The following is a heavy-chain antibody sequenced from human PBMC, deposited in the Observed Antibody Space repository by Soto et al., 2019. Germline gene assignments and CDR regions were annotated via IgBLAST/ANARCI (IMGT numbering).Heavy chain of an antibody. CDR2: FDPEDGET. V-gene: IGHV1-24*01. CDR1: GYTLTELS. Sequence: DSVKVSCKVSGYTLTELSMHWVRQAPGKGLEWMGGFDPEDGETIYAQKFQGRVTMTEDTSTDTAYMELSSLRSEDTAVYYCATRIRDGRYYYYGMDVWGQGTTVTVSS. CDR3: ATRIRDGRYYYYGMDV. J-gene: IGHJ6*02. D-gene: IGHD2-15*01.